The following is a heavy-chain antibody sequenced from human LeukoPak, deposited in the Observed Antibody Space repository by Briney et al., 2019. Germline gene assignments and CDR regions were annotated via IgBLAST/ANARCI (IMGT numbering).Heavy chain of an antibody. D-gene: IGHD3-22*01. CDR2: IYYSGST. CDR3: ARMNFDNSAYYYGALL. Sequence: PGGSLRLSCAASGFTFSNAWMSWVRQAPGKGLEWIGYIYYSGSTNYNPSLKSRVTISVDTSKNQFSLKLSSVTAADTAMYYCARMNFDNSAYYYGALLWGQGTLVTVSS. CDR1: GFTFSNAW. J-gene: IGHJ4*02. V-gene: IGHV4-59*01.